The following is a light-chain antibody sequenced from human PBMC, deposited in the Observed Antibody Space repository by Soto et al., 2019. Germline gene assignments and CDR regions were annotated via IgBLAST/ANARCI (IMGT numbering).Light chain of an antibody. V-gene: IGLV1-51*02. Sequence: QSALTQPPSVSASPGQKVTMSCSGSSSNIGKYYVSWHQQLPGTAPKLLIYENDKRPSGIPDRFSGSKSGTSATLGITGLQTGDEADYYCGTWDSSLTTFVFGTGTKVPS. CDR1: SSNIGKYY. CDR3: GTWDSSLTTFV. CDR2: END. J-gene: IGLJ1*01.